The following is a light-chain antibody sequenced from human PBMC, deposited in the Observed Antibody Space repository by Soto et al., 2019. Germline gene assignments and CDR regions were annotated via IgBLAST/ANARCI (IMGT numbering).Light chain of an antibody. V-gene: IGKV4-1*01. Sequence: DIVMTQSPDSLTVSLGERATINCRSSPTILYNSNNRNYLAWYQQKPGQPPKLLIHWASTRDSGVPDRFSGSGSGTDFTLAISSLQAEDVAVYSCQQYFRTPITFGGGTRVEI. CDR3: QQYFRTPIT. CDR1: PTILYNSNNRNY. J-gene: IGKJ4*01. CDR2: WAS.